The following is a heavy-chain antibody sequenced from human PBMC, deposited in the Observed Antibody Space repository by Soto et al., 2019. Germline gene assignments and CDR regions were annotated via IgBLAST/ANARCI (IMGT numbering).Heavy chain of an antibody. J-gene: IGHJ4*02. Sequence: EVQLVESGGGLVQPGGSLRLSCAASGFTFSSYAMHWVRQAPGKGLEYVSVISSNGGSTYYANSVKGRFTISRDNSKNTLYLQMGGLRAEEMAVYYCARGSNGYHFDSWGQGPLVPSPQ. CDR3: ARGSNGYHFDS. D-gene: IGHD5-12*01. V-gene: IGHV3-64*01. CDR2: ISSNGGST. CDR1: GFTFSSYA.